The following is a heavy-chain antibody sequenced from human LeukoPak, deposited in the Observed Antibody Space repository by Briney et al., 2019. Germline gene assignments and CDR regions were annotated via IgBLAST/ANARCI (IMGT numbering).Heavy chain of an antibody. V-gene: IGHV3-7*04. J-gene: IGHJ4*02. Sequence: GRSLRLSCAASGLTLSSYGMHWVRQAPGKGLEWVANIKQDGSQKYYVDSVKGRFTISRDNAKNSLFLQMNSLRAEETAVYYCARGEYYYDGGYWGQGTLVTVSS. CDR3: ARGEYYYDGGY. CDR2: IKQDGSQK. D-gene: IGHD3-22*01. CDR1: GLTLSSYG.